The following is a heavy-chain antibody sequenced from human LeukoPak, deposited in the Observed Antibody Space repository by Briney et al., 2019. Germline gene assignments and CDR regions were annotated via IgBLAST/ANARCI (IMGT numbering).Heavy chain of an antibody. J-gene: IGHJ6*02. V-gene: IGHV3-30*09. D-gene: IGHD6-13*01. Sequence: GGSLRLSCAASGSTFSSHSMHWVRQAPGKGPEWVAFISYDGSNKFYADSVKGRFAISRDDSKNTLYLQMNSLRTDDTAVYYCIAAAGFSGDYGMDVWGQGTTVTVSS. CDR3: IAAAGFSGDYGMDV. CDR1: GSTFSSHS. CDR2: ISYDGSNK.